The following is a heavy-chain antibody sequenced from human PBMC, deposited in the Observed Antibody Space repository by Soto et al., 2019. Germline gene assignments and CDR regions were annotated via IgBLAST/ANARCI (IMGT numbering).Heavy chain of an antibody. CDR3: ARGEYSGYVNS. D-gene: IGHD5-12*01. V-gene: IGHV1-2*02. CDR1: GYTFTGYY. J-gene: IGHJ4*02. Sequence: ASVKVSCKASGYTFTGYYMRWVRQAPGQGREWMGWINPNSGGTNYAQTFQGRVTMTRDTSISTAYMELSRLRSDDTAVYYCARGEYSGYVNSWGQGTLVTVSS. CDR2: INPNSGGT.